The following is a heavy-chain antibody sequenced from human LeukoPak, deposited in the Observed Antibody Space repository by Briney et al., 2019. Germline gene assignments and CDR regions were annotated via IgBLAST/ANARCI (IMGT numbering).Heavy chain of an antibody. V-gene: IGHV1-2*02. CDR1: GYTFTGYY. CDR3: ARAGVAARPNYYYYMDV. CDR2: INPNSGGT. D-gene: IGHD6-6*01. J-gene: IGHJ6*03. Sequence: ASVKVSCKASGYTFTGYYMHWVRQAPGQGLEWMGWINPNSGGTNYAQKFQGRVTMTRDTSISTAYMELSRLRSDDTAVYYCARAGVAARPNYYYYMDVWGKGTTVTVSS.